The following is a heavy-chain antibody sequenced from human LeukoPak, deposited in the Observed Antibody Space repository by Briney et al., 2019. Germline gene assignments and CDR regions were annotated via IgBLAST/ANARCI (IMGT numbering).Heavy chain of an antibody. V-gene: IGHV4-39*01. CDR3: ARRTGSSSSGWFDP. J-gene: IGHJ5*02. CDR2: IYYSGST. Sequence: SETLSLTCTVSGGSISSSSDYWGWIRQPPGKGLEWIANIYYSGSTFYNPSLKSRVTISVDTSKNQFSPKLSSVTAADTAVYYCARRTGSSSSGWFDPWGQGPLVTVSS. CDR1: GGSISSSSDY. D-gene: IGHD6-6*01.